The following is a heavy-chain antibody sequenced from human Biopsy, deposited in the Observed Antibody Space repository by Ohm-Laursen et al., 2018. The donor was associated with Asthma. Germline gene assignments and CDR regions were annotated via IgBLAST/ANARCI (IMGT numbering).Heavy chain of an antibody. D-gene: IGHD2-2*01. CDR1: GGTFNTYV. CDR3: ARKAGSCISRTCYSLDF. J-gene: IGHJ4*02. Sequence: GPSAKFSCESLGGTFNTYVIGSVRQAARPGLEWWSGLNFVFGITTYPQKFQDRVTITSDDSTSTVYMELSSLRSEDPAVYYCARKAGSCISRTCYSLDFWGQGTLVTVSS. CDR2: LNFVFGIT. V-gene: IGHV1-69*13.